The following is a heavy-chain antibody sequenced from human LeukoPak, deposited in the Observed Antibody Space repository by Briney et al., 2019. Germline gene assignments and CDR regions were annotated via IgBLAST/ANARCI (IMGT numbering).Heavy chain of an antibody. D-gene: IGHD6-13*01. V-gene: IGHV3-23*01. Sequence: PGGSLRFSCAASGFTFSSFAMSWVRPAPGKGREGCSAISGSGGSTYYADSVKGRFTISRDNSKNTLYLQMNSLRAEDTAVYYCAKGALRSSSWPFDYWGQGTLVTVSS. CDR3: AKGALRSSSWPFDY. CDR2: ISGSGGST. CDR1: GFTFSSFA. J-gene: IGHJ4*02.